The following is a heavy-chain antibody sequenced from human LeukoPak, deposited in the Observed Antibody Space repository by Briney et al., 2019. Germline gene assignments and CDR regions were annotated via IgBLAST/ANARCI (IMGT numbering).Heavy chain of an antibody. CDR3: AGEDYFDSSGYASWRFDI. Sequence: SETLSLTCTVSGGSISDYYWTWIRQPPGKGLEWIGHIYYSGNTIYNPSLKSRVTISVDTSKNQFSLKLTSVTTADTAVYYCAGEDYFDSSGYASWRFDIWGQGTMVAVSS. D-gene: IGHD3-22*01. V-gene: IGHV4-59*01. CDR1: GGSISDYY. J-gene: IGHJ3*02. CDR2: IYYSGNT.